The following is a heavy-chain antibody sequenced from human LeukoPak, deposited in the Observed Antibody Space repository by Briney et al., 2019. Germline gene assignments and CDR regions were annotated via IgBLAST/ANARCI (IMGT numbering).Heavy chain of an antibody. Sequence: SETLSLTCAVYGGSFSGYYWSWIRQPPGKGLEWIGEIDHSGSTNYNPSLKSRVTISVDTSKNQFSLKLSSVTAADTAVYYCARGIVGATLTYVYYYYMDVWGKGTTVTVSS. V-gene: IGHV4-34*01. CDR1: GGSFSGYY. CDR3: ARGIVGATLTYVYYYYMDV. D-gene: IGHD1-26*01. CDR2: IDHSGST. J-gene: IGHJ6*03.